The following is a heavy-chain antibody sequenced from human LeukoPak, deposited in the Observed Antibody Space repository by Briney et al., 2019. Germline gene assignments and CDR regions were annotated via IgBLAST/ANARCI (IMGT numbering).Heavy chain of an antibody. CDR2: ISSGSSTT. D-gene: IGHD3-10*01. CDR1: GFTFGDYA. J-gene: IGHJ4*02. CDR3: ARGRGLTLSYHYFDY. Sequence: PGGSLRLSCTASGFTFGDYAMSWVRQAPGRGLEWVSYISSGSSTTYYADSVKGRFTISRDNAKNSLYLQVNSLRDEDTAVYYCARGRGLTLSYHYFDYWGQGTLVTVSS. V-gene: IGHV3-48*02.